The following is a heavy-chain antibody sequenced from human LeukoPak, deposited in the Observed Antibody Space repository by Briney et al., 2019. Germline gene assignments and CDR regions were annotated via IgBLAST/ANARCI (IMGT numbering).Heavy chain of an antibody. V-gene: IGHV1-18*01. J-gene: IGHJ4*02. CDR2: ISAYNGNT. Sequence: ASVKVSCKASGYTFTSCGISWVRQAPGQGLEWMGWISAYNGNTNYAQKLQGRVTMTTDTSTSTAYMELRSLRSDDTAVYYCARDNGPGYDILTGYYRGFDYWGQGTLVTVSS. CDR3: ARDNGPGYDILTGYYRGFDY. CDR1: GYTFTSCG. D-gene: IGHD3-9*01.